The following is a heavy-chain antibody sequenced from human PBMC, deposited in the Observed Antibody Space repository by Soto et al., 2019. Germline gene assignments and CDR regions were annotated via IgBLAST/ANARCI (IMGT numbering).Heavy chain of an antibody. CDR2: ISYDGSNK. CDR3: AKQVGVVVAATGGMDV. J-gene: IGHJ6*02. CDR1: GFTFSSYG. Sequence: QVQLVESGGGVVQPGRSLRLSCAASGFTFSSYGMHWVRQAPGKGLEWVAVISYDGSNKYYADSVKGRFTISRDNSKNTLYLQMNSLRAEDTAVYYCAKQVGVVVAATGGMDVWGQGTTVTDSS. V-gene: IGHV3-30*18. D-gene: IGHD2-15*01.